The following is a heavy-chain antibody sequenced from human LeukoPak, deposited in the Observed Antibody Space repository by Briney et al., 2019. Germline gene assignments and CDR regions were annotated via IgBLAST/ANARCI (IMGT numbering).Heavy chain of an antibody. D-gene: IGHD2-2*01. CDR3: ARVRCSSTSCYRGNYMDV. CDR2: IKQDGSEK. J-gene: IGHJ6*03. V-gene: IGHV3-7*01. Sequence: VRQAPGKGLEWVANIKQDGSEKYYVDSVKGRFTISRDNAKNSLYLQMNSLRAEDTAVYYCARVRCSSTSCYRGNYMDVWGKGTTVTVSS.